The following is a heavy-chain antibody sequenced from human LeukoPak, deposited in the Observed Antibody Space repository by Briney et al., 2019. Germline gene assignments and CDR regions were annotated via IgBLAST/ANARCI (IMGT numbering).Heavy chain of an antibody. CDR2: ISSSSSTI. CDR3: ARDCSGGSCYSGWGYYYGMDV. V-gene: IGHV3-48*04. Sequence: PGGSLRLSCAASGFTFSSYSMNWVRQAPGKGLEWVSYISSSSSTIYYADSVKGRFTISRDNAKNSLYLQMNSLRAEDTAVYYCARDCSGGSCYSGWGYYYGMDVWGQGTTVTLSS. CDR1: GFTFSSYS. J-gene: IGHJ6*02. D-gene: IGHD2-15*01.